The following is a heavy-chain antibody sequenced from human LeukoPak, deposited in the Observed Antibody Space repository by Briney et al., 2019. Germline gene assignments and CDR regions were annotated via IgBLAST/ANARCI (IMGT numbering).Heavy chain of an antibody. CDR1: GYTFTGYY. J-gene: IGHJ5*02. V-gene: IGHV1-2*02. CDR3: ARGKAYSSSTWFDP. Sequence: ASVKVSCKASGYTFTGYYMHWVRQAPGQGLEWMGWINPNSGGTNYAQKFQGRVTMTRDTSISTAYVELSRLRSDDTAVYYCARGKAYSSSTWFDPWGQGTLVTVSS. D-gene: IGHD6-6*01. CDR2: INPNSGGT.